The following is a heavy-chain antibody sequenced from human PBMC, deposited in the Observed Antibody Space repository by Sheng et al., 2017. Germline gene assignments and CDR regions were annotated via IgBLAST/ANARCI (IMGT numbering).Heavy chain of an antibody. CDR3: ARAGYCSSTSCYTDKHYGMDV. V-gene: IGHV3-7*01. CDR1: GFTFSSYW. Sequence: EVQLVESGGGLVQPGGSLRLSCAASGFTFSSYWMSWVRQAPGKGLEWVANIKQDGSEKYYVDSVKGRFTISRDNAKNSLYLQMNSLRAEDTAVYYCARAGYCSSTSCYTDKHYGMDVWGQGTTVTV. J-gene: IGHJ6*02. D-gene: IGHD2-2*02. CDR2: IKQDGSEK.